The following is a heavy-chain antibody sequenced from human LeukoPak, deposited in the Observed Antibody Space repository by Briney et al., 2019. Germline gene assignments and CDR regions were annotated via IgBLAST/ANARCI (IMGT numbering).Heavy chain of an antibody. J-gene: IGHJ3*02. V-gene: IGHV4-39*01. D-gene: IGHD2-15*01. CDR2: ISYSGNT. CDR1: GGSIISSDYH. Sequence: PSETLSLTCTVSGGSIISSDYHWGWVRQPPGKGLEWIGTISYSGNTDYNPSLRSRVTISVDTSNNQFSLRLGSVTAADTAVYHCARHCCSGPAKRVFDIWGQGTMDTVSS. CDR3: ARHCCSGPAKRVFDI.